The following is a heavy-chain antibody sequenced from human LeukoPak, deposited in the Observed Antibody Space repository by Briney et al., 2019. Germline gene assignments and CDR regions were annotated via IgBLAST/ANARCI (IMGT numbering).Heavy chain of an antibody. D-gene: IGHD2/OR15-2a*01. V-gene: IGHV3-11*04. J-gene: IGHJ4*02. CDR2: ISDSGRTT. CDR1: GYTLTELS. Sequence: SCTVSGYTLTELSMHWVRQAPGKGLEWVSYISDSGRTTFYADSVKGRFTISRDNAKNSLYLQMNSLTAEDTAVYYCARDGKASGNMDYWGQGTLVTVSS. CDR3: ARDGKASGNMDY.